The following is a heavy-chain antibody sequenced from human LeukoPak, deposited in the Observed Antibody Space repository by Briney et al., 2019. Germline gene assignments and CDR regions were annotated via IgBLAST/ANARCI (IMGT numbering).Heavy chain of an antibody. D-gene: IGHD3-10*01. J-gene: IGHJ5*02. Sequence: SETLSLTCTVSGGSISGSTSYWGWIRQSPGKGLEWIGLLNYSGTTYYNPSFKSRVSISIDRSRTQFSLKLSSVTAADTAFYYCSRYDSDTGDFDPWGQGTLVTISS. V-gene: IGHV4-39*07. CDR1: GGSISGSTSY. CDR2: LNYSGTT. CDR3: SRYDSDTGDFDP.